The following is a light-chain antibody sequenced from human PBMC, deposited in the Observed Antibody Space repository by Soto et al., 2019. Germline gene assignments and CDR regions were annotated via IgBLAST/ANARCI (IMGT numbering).Light chain of an antibody. V-gene: IGKV1-39*01. CDR3: QHSYSTPYT. CDR1: QSISSY. Sequence: DIQMTQSPSSLSASVGDRVTITCRASQSISSYLNWYQQKPGKAPKLLIYAASSLHSGVPSRFSGSGSGTDFTLTISSLQPEDFATYYYQHSYSTPYTFGQGTKLEIK. J-gene: IGKJ2*01. CDR2: AAS.